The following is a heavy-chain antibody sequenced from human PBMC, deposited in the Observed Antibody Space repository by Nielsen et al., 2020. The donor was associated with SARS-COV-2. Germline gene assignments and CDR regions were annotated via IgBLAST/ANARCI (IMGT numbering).Heavy chain of an antibody. J-gene: IGHJ4*02. CDR3: ARVVTYTDYAFDS. CDR2: SNHSGST. V-gene: IGHV4-34*01. Sequence: SETLSLTCSVYGGSFSGYHWSWIRQSPGKGLEWIGESNHSGSTNYNPSLKSRVTMSVDTSKNQFSLKLSSVTAADTAVYFCARVVTYTDYAFDSWGPGTSVTVSS. D-gene: IGHD4-17*01. CDR1: GGSFSGYH.